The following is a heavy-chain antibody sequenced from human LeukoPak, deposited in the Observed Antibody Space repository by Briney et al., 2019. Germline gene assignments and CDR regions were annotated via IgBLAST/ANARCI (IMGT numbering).Heavy chain of an antibody. CDR3: AIPTYDYVWGSYREYYFDY. Sequence: ASVKVSCKASGYTFTGYYMHWVRQAPGQGLEWMGRINPNSGGTSYAQKFQGRVTMTRDTSISTAYMELSRLRSDDTAVYYCAIPTYDYVWGSYREYYFDYWGQGTLVTVSS. J-gene: IGHJ4*02. V-gene: IGHV1-2*06. CDR2: INPNSGGT. D-gene: IGHD3-16*02. CDR1: GYTFTGYY.